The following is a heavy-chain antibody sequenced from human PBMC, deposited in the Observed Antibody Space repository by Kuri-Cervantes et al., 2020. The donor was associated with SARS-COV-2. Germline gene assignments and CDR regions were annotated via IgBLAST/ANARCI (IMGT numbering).Heavy chain of an antibody. CDR3: ARDNRSTFEFDY. V-gene: IGHV1-8*01. J-gene: IGHJ4*02. CDR1: ETTFPNYD. D-gene: IGHD3-16*01. Sequence: ASVKVSCKAPETTFPNYDINWVRQATGQGLEWMGMVKTNSGNTLYAQKFQGRVTITRNTSISTAYMELSSLRSEDTAVYYCARDNRSTFEFDYWGQGTLVTVSS. CDR2: VKTNSGNT.